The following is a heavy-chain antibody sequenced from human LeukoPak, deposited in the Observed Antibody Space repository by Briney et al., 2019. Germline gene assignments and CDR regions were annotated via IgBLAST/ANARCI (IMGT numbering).Heavy chain of an antibody. CDR3: ARDGITMIFDT. D-gene: IGHD3-22*01. V-gene: IGHV3-7*01. CDR2: IKLDRIEK. J-gene: IGHJ5*02. CDR1: GFALSSNW. Sequence: AGGSLRLPCAASGFALSSNWTSWFRKSPGKAREGVANIKLDRIEKYSVHSAKGRFTISRDNAKNPPYLQMHTLRAQTTAFFNCARDGITMIFDTSGQGTLFTVSS.